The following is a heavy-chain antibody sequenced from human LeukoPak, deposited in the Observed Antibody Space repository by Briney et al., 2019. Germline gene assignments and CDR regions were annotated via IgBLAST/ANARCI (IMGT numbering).Heavy chain of an antibody. CDR2: ITGSGGFT. CDR1: GFPFSTYA. CDR3: VRSLDY. V-gene: IGHV3-23*01. J-gene: IGHJ4*02. Sequence: GGSLRLSCAASGFPFSTYAMNWVRQAPGKGLEWVSVITGSGGFTQYADSVKGRFTISRDNSKNTVHLQMNSLRVEDTALYYCVRSLDYWGQGTLVTISS.